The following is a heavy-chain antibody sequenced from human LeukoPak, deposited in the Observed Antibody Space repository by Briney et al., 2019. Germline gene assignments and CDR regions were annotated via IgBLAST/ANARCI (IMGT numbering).Heavy chain of an antibody. Sequence: GGSLRLSCAASGFTFSSYSMNWVRQAPGKGLEWVSSISSSSSYIYYADSVKGRFTISRDNSKNTLYLQMNSLRAEDTAVYYCATGDLASGWYLSNYAFDIWGQGTMVTVSS. CDR2: ISSSSSYI. D-gene: IGHD6-19*01. V-gene: IGHV3-21*01. J-gene: IGHJ3*02. CDR3: ATGDLASGWYLSNYAFDI. CDR1: GFTFSSYS.